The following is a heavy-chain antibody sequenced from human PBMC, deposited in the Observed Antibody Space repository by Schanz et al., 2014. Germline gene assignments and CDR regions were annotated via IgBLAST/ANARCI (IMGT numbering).Heavy chain of an antibody. CDR2: MNPDSGNT. CDR1: GYTFTSYD. D-gene: IGHD3-3*01. V-gene: IGHV1-8*01. Sequence: QVHLVQSGAEVKGPGASVRVSCKASGYTFTSYDFNWVRQAPGQGLEWMGWMNPDSGNTGYAQKLQGRVTMTADTSTSTAYMELRSLRSDDTAVYYCARGFDFWDRWGQGTLVIVSS. CDR3: ARGFDFWDR. J-gene: IGHJ4*02.